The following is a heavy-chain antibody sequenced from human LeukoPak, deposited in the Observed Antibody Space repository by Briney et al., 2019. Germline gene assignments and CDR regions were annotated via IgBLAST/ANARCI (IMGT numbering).Heavy chain of an antibody. V-gene: IGHV4-59*01. Sequence: PSETLSLTCTVSGGSISSYYWSWIRQPPGKGLEWLGYIYYSGSTNYNPSLKSRVTISVDTSKNQFSLKLSSVTAADTAVYYCARDQLGNLDYWGQGTLVTVSS. CDR3: ARDQLGNLDY. J-gene: IGHJ4*02. CDR2: IYYSGST. D-gene: IGHD1-14*01. CDR1: GGSISSYY.